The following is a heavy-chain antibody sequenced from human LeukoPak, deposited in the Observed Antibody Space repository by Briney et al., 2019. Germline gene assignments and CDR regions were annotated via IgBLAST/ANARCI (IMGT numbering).Heavy chain of an antibody. CDR1: GFTFSSYA. Sequence: GGSLRLSCAASGFTFSSYAMSWVRQAPGKGLEWVANINQDASEKYYVESVKGRFAISRDNAKNSLYLQMNSLRAEDTAVYYCASYYYGSGTSLGYWGQGTLVTVSS. D-gene: IGHD3-10*01. J-gene: IGHJ4*02. CDR2: INQDASEK. V-gene: IGHV3-7*01. CDR3: ASYYYGSGTSLGY.